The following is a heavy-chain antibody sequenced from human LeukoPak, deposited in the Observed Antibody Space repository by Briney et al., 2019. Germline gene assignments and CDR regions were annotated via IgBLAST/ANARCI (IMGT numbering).Heavy chain of an antibody. Sequence: GSLRLSCEASGFSVSSNYMSWVRQAPGKGLEWIGSIYHSGSTYYNPSLKSRVTISVDTSKNQFSLKLKSVTAADTAVYYCARAVDSSGSSSFQHWGQGTLVTVSS. V-gene: IGHV4-38-2*01. CDR1: GFSVSSNY. CDR3: ARAVDSSGSSSFQH. D-gene: IGHD3-22*01. J-gene: IGHJ1*01. CDR2: IYHSGST.